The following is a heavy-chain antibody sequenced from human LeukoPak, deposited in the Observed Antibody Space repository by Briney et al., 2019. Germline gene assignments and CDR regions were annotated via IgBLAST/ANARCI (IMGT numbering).Heavy chain of an antibody. CDR2: IYTSGST. Sequence: SETLSLTCAVSGGSISSSYYWSWIRQPAGKGLEWIGRIYTSGSTNYNPSLKSRVTMSVDTSKNQFSLKLSSVTAADTAVYYCARDPGVGIAAYYFDYWGQGTLVTVSS. J-gene: IGHJ4*02. CDR1: GGSISSSYY. D-gene: IGHD6-13*01. CDR3: ARDPGVGIAAYYFDY. V-gene: IGHV4-4*07.